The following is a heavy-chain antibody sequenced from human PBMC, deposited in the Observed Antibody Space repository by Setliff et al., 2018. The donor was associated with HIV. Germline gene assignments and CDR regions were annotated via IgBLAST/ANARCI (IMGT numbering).Heavy chain of an antibody. CDR3: VALVPGGGGRGP. D-gene: IGHD2-15*01. J-gene: IGHJ5*02. CDR1: GGSISSGSYY. V-gene: IGHV4-61*09. Sequence: SEPLSLTCTVSGGSISSGSYYWSWIRQPAGKGLEWIGHIYTSGSTNYNPSLKSRVTISVDTSKNQFSLKLSSVTAADTAIYYCVALVPGGGGRGPWGQGTLVTVSS. CDR2: IYTSGST.